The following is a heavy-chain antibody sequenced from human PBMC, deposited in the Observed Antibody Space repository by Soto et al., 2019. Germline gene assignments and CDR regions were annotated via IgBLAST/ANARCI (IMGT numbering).Heavy chain of an antibody. CDR1: GGSISSYY. CDR2: IYYSGST. J-gene: IGHJ5*02. Sequence: SETLSLTCTVSGGSISSYYWSWIRQPPGKGLEWIGYIYYSGSTNYNPSLKSRVTISVDTSKNQFSPKLSSVTAADTAVYYCARGLPIPGIAAAGTGHWFDPWGQGTLVTVSS. D-gene: IGHD6-13*01. V-gene: IGHV4-59*01. CDR3: ARGLPIPGIAAAGTGHWFDP.